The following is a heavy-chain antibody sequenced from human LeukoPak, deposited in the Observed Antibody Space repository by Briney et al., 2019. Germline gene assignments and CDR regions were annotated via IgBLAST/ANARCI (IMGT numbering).Heavy chain of an antibody. Sequence: PGGSLRLSCAASGFTVSSNYMSWLRQAPGKGLEWVSVSYSGGSTYYADSVKGRFTISRDNSKNTLYLQMNSLRAEDTAVYYCASVTRGGYYGSGSYPWYYYGMDVWGQGTTVTVSS. CDR2: SYSGGST. J-gene: IGHJ6*02. D-gene: IGHD3-10*01. CDR3: ASVTRGGYYGSGSYPWYYYGMDV. V-gene: IGHV3-66*01. CDR1: GFTVSSNY.